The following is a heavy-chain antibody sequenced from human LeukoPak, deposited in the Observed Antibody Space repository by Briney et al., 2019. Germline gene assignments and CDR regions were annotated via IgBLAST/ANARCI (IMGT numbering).Heavy chain of an antibody. Sequence: GGPLRLSCAASGFTFSGSAMHWVRQASGKGLEWVGRIRSKANSYATAYAASVKGRFTISRDDSKNTAYLQMNSLKTEDTAVYYCTRGPYCSGGSCYSVDYWGQGTLVTVSS. CDR3: TRGPYCSGGSCYSVDY. V-gene: IGHV3-73*01. J-gene: IGHJ4*02. CDR1: GFTFSGSA. CDR2: IRSKANSYAT. D-gene: IGHD2-15*01.